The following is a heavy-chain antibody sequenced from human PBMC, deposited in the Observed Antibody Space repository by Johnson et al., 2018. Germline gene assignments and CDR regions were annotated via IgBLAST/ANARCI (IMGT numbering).Heavy chain of an antibody. CDR2: IDTDGRST. CDR3: ARATYDYAEASI. Sequence: VQLQESGGGLVQXGGSLRLSCAASGFTSTTYWMHWVRQAPGKRLVWVSRIDTDGRSTSYADPVKGRFTTSRDNAKDTPYLQMNSLRVEDTAGYYCARATYDYAEASIWGQGTMVTVSS. CDR1: GFTSTTYW. V-gene: IGHV3-74*01. D-gene: IGHD4-17*01. J-gene: IGHJ3*02.